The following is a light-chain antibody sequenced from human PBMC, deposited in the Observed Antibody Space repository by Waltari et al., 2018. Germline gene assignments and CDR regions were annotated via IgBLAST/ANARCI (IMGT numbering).Light chain of an antibody. CDR2: WGS. CDR1: PSLLHSNGYNY. Sequence: DIVMTQSPLSLPVTPGEPASISCRSSPSLLHSNGYNYLDWYLQKPGQSPQLLIDWGSNRAAGVPDRVSGSGSGTDFTLKISRLEAEDVGVYYCMQALQTPLYTFGQGTKLEIK. V-gene: IGKV2-28*01. J-gene: IGKJ2*01. CDR3: MQALQTPLYT.